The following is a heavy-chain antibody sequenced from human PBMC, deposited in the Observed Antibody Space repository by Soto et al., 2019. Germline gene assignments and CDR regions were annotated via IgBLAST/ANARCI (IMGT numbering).Heavy chain of an antibody. CDR2: ISGSGGST. J-gene: IGHJ5*02. D-gene: IGHD5-18*01. Sequence: GGSLRLSCAASGFTFSSYAMNWVRQAPGKGLEWVSAISGSGGSTYYADSVKGRFTISRDNSKNTLYLQMNSLRAEDTAVYYCAKAGRSIQLWSKFDPWGQGTLVTVSS. V-gene: IGHV3-23*01. CDR3: AKAGRSIQLWSKFDP. CDR1: GFTFSSYA.